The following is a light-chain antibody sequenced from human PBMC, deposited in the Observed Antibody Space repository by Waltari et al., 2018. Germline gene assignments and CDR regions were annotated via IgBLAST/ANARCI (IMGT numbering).Light chain of an antibody. CDR1: HSFLRIDGYNY. V-gene: IGKV2-28*01. Sequence: HSFLRIDGYNYFGWHQQKPGQAPHLLIFLGSSRASGVPDRFSGRGSGTDGTLKISRVEAEDVGVYDCMQSLQPPYTFGQGTKLEIK. J-gene: IGKJ2*01. CDR2: LGS. CDR3: MQSLQPPYT.